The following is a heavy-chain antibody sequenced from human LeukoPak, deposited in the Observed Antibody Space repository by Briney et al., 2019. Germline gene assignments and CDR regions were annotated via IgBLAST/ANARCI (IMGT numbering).Heavy chain of an antibody. V-gene: IGHV4-38-2*02. J-gene: IGHJ4*02. CDR1: GYSISSGYY. CDR2: MYQSGST. D-gene: IGHD2/OR15-2a*01. Sequence: SETLSLTCIVSGYSISSGYYWGWIRQPPGKGLEWIGSMYQSGSTYYNPSLKSRVTISVDTSKNQFSLKLSSVTAADTAVYYCARAGTRLLPDYWGQGTLVTVSS. CDR3: ARAGTRLLPDY.